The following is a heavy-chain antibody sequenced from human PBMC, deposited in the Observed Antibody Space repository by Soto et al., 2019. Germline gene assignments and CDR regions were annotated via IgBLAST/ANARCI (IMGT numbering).Heavy chain of an antibody. Sequence: QVQLVQSGTEVKKPGASVKLSCKASGYTFTGYRLHWVRQAPGQGLEWMGVINPSGDSTSYAQKFRRRVTLTRDTSTSSVYMELSSLSSEDTAVYYCGRGGGYCTSTTCLYYNYYYMDVWGKGTTVTVSS. CDR2: INPSGDST. D-gene: IGHD2-2*01. CDR3: GRGGGYCTSTTCLYYNYYYMDV. CDR1: GYTFTGYR. J-gene: IGHJ6*03. V-gene: IGHV1-46*03.